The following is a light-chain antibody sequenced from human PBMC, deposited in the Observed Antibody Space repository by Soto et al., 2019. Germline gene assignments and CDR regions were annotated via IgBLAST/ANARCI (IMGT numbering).Light chain of an antibody. J-gene: IGKJ5*01. CDR1: QSVSNN. V-gene: IGKV3-15*01. Sequence: EIIMTQSPATLSVSPGESATLSCRASQSVSNNLAWYQHKPGQAPRLLIYYASTRATGIPARFSGSGSGTEFTLTISSLQSEDFALYYCQQYNDWQHINFGQGTRLEIK. CDR2: YAS. CDR3: QQYNDWQHIN.